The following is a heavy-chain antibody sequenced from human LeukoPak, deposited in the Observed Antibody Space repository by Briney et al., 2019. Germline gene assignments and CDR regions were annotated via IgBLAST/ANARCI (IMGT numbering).Heavy chain of an antibody. V-gene: IGHV3-23*01. Sequence: AGSLRCSCTTAGFTFTSHGMSWLRQAPGKGLKWVSAMSGSGGSTYYADSVKGRFTISRDISKNTLYLQMNSLRAEDTALYYCAKRYCSGGSCYSGLDFWGQGTLVTVSS. CDR1: GFTFTSHG. J-gene: IGHJ4*02. D-gene: IGHD2-15*01. CDR2: MSGSGGST. CDR3: AKRYCSGGSCYSGLDF.